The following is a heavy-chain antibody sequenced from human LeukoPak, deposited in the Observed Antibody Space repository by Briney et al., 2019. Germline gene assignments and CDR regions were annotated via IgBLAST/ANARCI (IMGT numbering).Heavy chain of an antibody. CDR1: GFTFTSYG. J-gene: IGHJ5*02. CDR2: IRYDGSNK. D-gene: IGHD4-11*01. Sequence: PGGSPRLSCAASGFTFTSYGMHWVRQAPGKGLEWVAFIRYDGSNKYYADSVKGRFTISRDNSKNTLYLQMNSLRAEDTAVYYCAKENEDYSNYGPILTSYNWFDPWGQGTLVTVSS. CDR3: AKENEDYSNYGPILTSYNWFDP. V-gene: IGHV3-30*02.